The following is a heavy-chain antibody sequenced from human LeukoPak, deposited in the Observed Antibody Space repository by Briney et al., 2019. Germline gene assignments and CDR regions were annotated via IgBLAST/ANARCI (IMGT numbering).Heavy chain of an antibody. CDR1: GFNFDDYA. V-gene: IGHV3-9*01. CDR3: VKGGRYGGNSVYDYFDY. Sequence: GGSLRLSCAASGFNFDDYALHWVRQVPGKGLEWVSGINWSSGYMDYADSVKGRFTISRDNAKSSLYLQMNSLRAEDTASYFRVKGGRYGGNSVYDYFDYWGQGSLVTVSS. D-gene: IGHD4-23*01. CDR2: INWSSGYM. J-gene: IGHJ4*02.